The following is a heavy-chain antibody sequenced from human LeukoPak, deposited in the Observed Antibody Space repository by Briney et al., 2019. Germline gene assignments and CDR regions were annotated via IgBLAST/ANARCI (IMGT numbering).Heavy chain of an antibody. Sequence: GGSLRLSCAASGFTFSSYWMSWVRRAPGKGLEWVANIKQDGSEKYYVDSVKGRFTISRDNAKNSLYLQMNSLRAEDTAVYYCARDDFWSGYSIYYGMDVWGQGTTVTVSS. D-gene: IGHD3-3*01. CDR1: GFTFSSYW. V-gene: IGHV3-7*01. CDR2: IKQDGSEK. J-gene: IGHJ6*02. CDR3: ARDDFWSGYSIYYGMDV.